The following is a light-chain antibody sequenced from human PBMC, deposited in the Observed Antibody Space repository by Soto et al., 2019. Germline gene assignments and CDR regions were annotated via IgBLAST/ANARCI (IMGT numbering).Light chain of an antibody. CDR1: LSLLYSFNNKNY. CDR2: WAS. Sequence: DIVMTQSPDSLAVSLGEGATINCKSSLSLLYSFNNKNYLAWYQQKPGQPPKLLIYWASTRESGVPDRFSGSGSGTDFTLTISSLQAEDVALYYCHQYYKTPITFGQGTRLEIK. J-gene: IGKJ5*01. V-gene: IGKV4-1*01. CDR3: HQYYKTPIT.